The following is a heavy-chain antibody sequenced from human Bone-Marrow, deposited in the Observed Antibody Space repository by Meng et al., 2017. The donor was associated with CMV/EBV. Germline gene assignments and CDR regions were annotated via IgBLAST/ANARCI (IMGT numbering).Heavy chain of an antibody. D-gene: IGHD3-10*01. J-gene: IGHJ4*02. Sequence: SVKVSCKASGGTFSSYAISWVRQAPGQGLEWMGGIIPIFGTANYAQKFQGRVTITTDESTSTAYMELSSLRSEDTAVYYCARGRHPFGELFYFDYWGQGTLVTASS. CDR3: ARGRHPFGELFYFDY. V-gene: IGHV1-69*05. CDR1: GGTFSSYA. CDR2: IIPIFGTA.